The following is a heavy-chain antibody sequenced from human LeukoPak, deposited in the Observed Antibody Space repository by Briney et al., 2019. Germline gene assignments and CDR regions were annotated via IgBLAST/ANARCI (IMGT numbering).Heavy chain of an antibody. Sequence: SETLSLTCTVSGGSISSGSYYWSWIRQPAGKGLEWIGRIYTSGSTNYNPSLKSRVTISVDTSKNQFSLKLSSLTAADTAVYYCARGVYYYDSSGYIHWGQGTLVTVSS. CDR2: IYTSGST. D-gene: IGHD3-22*01. CDR1: GGSISSGSYY. J-gene: IGHJ4*02. V-gene: IGHV4-61*02. CDR3: ARGVYYYDSSGYIH.